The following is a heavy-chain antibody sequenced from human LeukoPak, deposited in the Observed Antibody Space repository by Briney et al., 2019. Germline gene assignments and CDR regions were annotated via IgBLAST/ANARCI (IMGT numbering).Heavy chain of an antibody. V-gene: IGHV3-33*01. Sequence: GGSLRLSCAASGFTFSSYGMHWVRQAPGKGLEWVAVIWYDGSNKYYADSVKGRFTISRDNSKNTLYLQMNSLRAEDTAVYYCARDPPYYYDSSGYLGNAFDIWGQGTMVTVSS. CDR1: GFTFSSYG. CDR2: IWYDGSNK. J-gene: IGHJ3*02. CDR3: ARDPPYYYDSSGYLGNAFDI. D-gene: IGHD3-22*01.